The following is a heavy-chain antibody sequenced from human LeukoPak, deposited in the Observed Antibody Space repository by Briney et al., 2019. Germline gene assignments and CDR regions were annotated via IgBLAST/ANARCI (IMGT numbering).Heavy chain of an antibody. CDR1: GGSISSSLYS. J-gene: IGHJ4*02. CDR3: ARDDCSGGSCYYFDY. Sequence: SETLSLTCTVSGGSISSSLYSWGWIRQPPGKGLEWIGTIYYSGGTYYNPSPESRVTVSVDTSKNEFSLKLSSVTAADTAVYYCARDDCSGGSCYYFDYWGQGTLVTVSS. CDR2: IYYSGGT. V-gene: IGHV4-39*07. D-gene: IGHD2-15*01.